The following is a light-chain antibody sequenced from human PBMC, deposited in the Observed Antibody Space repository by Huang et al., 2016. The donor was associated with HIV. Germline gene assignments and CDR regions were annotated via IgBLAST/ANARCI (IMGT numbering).Light chain of an antibody. CDR3: QQYGSSVVT. CDR1: QSFSSNY. Sequence: EIVLTQSPGTLSLSPGERATLSCRASQSFSSNYLAWYQQKPGQAPRLLIYGASSRATGIPDRLSGSGSGTDFTLIISRLEPEDFAVYYCQQYGSSVVTFGQGTKVEVK. CDR2: GAS. V-gene: IGKV3-20*01. J-gene: IGKJ1*01.